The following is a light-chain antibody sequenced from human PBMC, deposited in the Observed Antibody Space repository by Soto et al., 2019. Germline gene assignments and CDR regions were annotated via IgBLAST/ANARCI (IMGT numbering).Light chain of an antibody. J-gene: IGKJ1*01. V-gene: IGKV3-15*01. CDR1: QSIGKD. CDR2: GAS. Sequence: EIVMRQSPVTLSVSPGEGATLSCWASQSIGKDVAWYQQRPGQAPRLLIYGASTRAPGIPARFSGSGSGTDFTLTISGLLSEDFALYYCQQYNNWPLTFGQGTKV. CDR3: QQYNNWPLT.